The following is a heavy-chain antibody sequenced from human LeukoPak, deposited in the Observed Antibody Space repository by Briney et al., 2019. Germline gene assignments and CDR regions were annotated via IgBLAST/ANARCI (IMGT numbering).Heavy chain of an antibody. CDR1: GFTFSSCW. V-gene: IGHV3-7*03. Sequence: GGSLRLSCXASGFTFSSCWMSWVRQAPGKGLEWVANIKQDGGEKYYVDSVKGRFTISRDNAKNSLFLQMNSLRAEDTAVYYCARVVGATPDYWGQGTLVTVSS. CDR2: IKQDGGEK. D-gene: IGHD1-26*01. J-gene: IGHJ4*02. CDR3: ARVVGATPDY.